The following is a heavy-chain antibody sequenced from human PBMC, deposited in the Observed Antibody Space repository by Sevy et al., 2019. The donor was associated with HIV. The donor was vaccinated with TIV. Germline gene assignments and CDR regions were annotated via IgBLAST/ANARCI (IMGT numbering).Heavy chain of an antibody. V-gene: IGHV1-2*06. Sequence: ASVKVSCKASGYTFTGYYMHWMRQAPGQGLEWMGRINPNSGGTNYAQKFQGRVTMTRDTSISTAYMELSRLRSDDTAVYYCARVAVDNYFDYWGQGTLVTVSS. CDR1: GYTFTGYY. CDR3: ARVAVDNYFDY. D-gene: IGHD5-12*01. CDR2: INPNSGGT. J-gene: IGHJ4*02.